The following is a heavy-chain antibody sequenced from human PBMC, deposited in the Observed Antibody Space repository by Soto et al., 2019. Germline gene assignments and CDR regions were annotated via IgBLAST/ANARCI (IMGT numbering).Heavy chain of an antibody. CDR2: IDWDDDK. J-gene: IGHJ4*02. CDR3: ARGTDTAMAGVDY. D-gene: IGHD5-18*01. CDR1: GFSLSSSGMC. Sequence: SGPTLVNPKQTLTLTCTFSGFSLSSSGMCVSWIRQPPGKALEWLALIDWDDDKYYSTSLKTRLTISKDTSKNQVVLTMTNMDLVDTATYYCARGTDTAMAGVDYWGQGTLVTVSS. V-gene: IGHV2-70*01.